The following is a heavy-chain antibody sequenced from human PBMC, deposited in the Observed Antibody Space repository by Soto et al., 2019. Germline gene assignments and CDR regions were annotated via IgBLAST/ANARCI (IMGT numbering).Heavy chain of an antibody. D-gene: IGHD2-15*01. CDR1: GGSISSSSYY. V-gene: IGHV4-39*01. J-gene: IGHJ4*02. CDR3: ARQERVVVVAATLLTDY. CDR2: IYYSGST. Sequence: SETLSLTCTVSGGSISSSSYYWGWIRQPPGKGLEWIGSIYYSGSTYYNPSLKSRVTISVDTSKNQFSLKLSSVTAADTAVYYCARQERVVVVAATLLTDYWGQGTLVTVSS.